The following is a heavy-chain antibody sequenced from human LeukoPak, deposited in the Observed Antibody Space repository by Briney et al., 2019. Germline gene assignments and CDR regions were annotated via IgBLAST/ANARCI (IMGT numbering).Heavy chain of an antibody. CDR3: AKDAAPPPLYGSGSYIPDAFDI. Sequence: GGSLRLSCAASGFTFSSYGMHWVRQAPGKGLEWVAVISYDGSNKYYADSVKGRFTISRANSKNTLYLQMNSLRAEDTAVYYCAKDAAPPPLYGSGSYIPDAFDIWGQGTMVTVSS. CDR1: GFTFSSYG. D-gene: IGHD3-10*01. CDR2: ISYDGSNK. V-gene: IGHV3-30*18. J-gene: IGHJ3*02.